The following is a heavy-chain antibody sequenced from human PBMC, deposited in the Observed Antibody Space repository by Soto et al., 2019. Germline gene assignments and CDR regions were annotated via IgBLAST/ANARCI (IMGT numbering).Heavy chain of an antibody. D-gene: IGHD4-4*01. CDR1: GFTFSTYW. V-gene: IGHV3-7*01. CDR2: IKQDGSEK. J-gene: IGHJ4*02. CDR3: ASWDGYNKYFLG. Sequence: EVQLVESGGGLVQPGGSLRLSCAASGFTFSTYWMSWVRQAPGKGLEWVANIKQDGSEKYYVDSVKGRFTISRDNAKDALYLQMNSLRAEDTAVYYCASWDGYNKYFLGWGQGTLVTVSS.